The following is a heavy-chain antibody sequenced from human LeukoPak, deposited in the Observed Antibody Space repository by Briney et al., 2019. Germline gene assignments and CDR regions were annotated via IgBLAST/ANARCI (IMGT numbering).Heavy chain of an antibody. Sequence: SETLSLTCTVSGGSISSYYWSWVRQPPGKGLEWIGYIYYSGSTNYNPPLKSRVTISVDTSKNQFSLKLSSVTAADTAVYYCARGLVVNWNYAFFDYWGQGTLVTVSS. CDR2: IYYSGST. D-gene: IGHD1-7*01. CDR3: ARGLVVNWNYAFFDY. V-gene: IGHV4-59*01. CDR1: GGSISSYY. J-gene: IGHJ4*02.